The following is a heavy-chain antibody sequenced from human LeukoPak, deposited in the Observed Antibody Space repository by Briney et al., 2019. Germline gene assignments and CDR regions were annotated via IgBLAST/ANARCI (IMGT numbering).Heavy chain of an antibody. Sequence: PGGSLTLSCAVSGFTSSNAWMSWVRQAPGKGLEWVGRIKSETGGGTRDYAAPVKGRFTISRDDSKNTLYLQMNSLKTEDTAVYYCTTFDYTAFLIWGQGTMVTVSS. V-gene: IGHV3-15*01. CDR1: GFTSSNAW. CDR2: IKSETGGGTR. D-gene: IGHD3-9*01. CDR3: TTFDYTAFLI. J-gene: IGHJ3*02.